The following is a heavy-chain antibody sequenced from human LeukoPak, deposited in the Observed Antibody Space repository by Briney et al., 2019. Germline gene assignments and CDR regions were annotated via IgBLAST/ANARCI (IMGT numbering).Heavy chain of an antibody. CDR2: ISSSSSYI. CDR1: GFTFSSYS. Sequence: GGSLRLSCAASGFTFSSYSMNWVRQAPGKGLEWVSSISSSSSYIYYADSVKGRFTISRDNAKNSLYLQMNSLRAEDTAVYYCARDFHAYCGGDCYTGDAFDIWGQGTMVTVSS. V-gene: IGHV3-21*01. CDR3: ARDFHAYCGGDCYTGDAFDI. J-gene: IGHJ3*02. D-gene: IGHD2-21*02.